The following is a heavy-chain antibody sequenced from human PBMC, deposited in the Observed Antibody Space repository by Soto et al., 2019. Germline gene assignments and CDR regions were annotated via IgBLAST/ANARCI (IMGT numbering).Heavy chain of an antibody. CDR3: AKWDGVIRTSTFVGPFDF. V-gene: IGHV1-69*18. CDR2: IIPIFGAT. D-gene: IGHD1-26*01. CDR1: GGTFTNYN. J-gene: IGHJ4*02. Sequence: QVQLVQSGAEVKKPGSSVKISCKASGGTFTNYNFNWVRQAPGQGPEWVGTIIPIFGATNYAQKFQGRVTITADDSTSTAYLELNSLRSDDTALYYCAKWDGVIRTSTFVGPFDFWGQGTLIIVSA.